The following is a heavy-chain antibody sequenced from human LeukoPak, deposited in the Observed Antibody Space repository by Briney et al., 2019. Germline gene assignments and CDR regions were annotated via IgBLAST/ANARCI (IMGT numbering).Heavy chain of an antibody. CDR1: GYSFTGYY. D-gene: IGHD4-23*01. J-gene: IGHJ3*02. CDR2: INPNSGGT. CDR3: ARFSSGGAFDI. Sequence: ASVKVSCKASGYSFTGYYIHWVRQAPGQGLEWMGWINPNSGGTNYAQKFQGRVTMTRDTSISTAYMELSRLRSDDTAVYYCARFSSGGAFDIWGQGTMVTVSS. V-gene: IGHV1-2*02.